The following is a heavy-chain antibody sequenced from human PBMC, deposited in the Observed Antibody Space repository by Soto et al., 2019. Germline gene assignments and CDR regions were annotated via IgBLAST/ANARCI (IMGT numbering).Heavy chain of an antibody. CDR3: ARDATWYYYDSSGYYSPESAFDI. Sequence: EVQLVESGGGLVQPGGSLRLSCAASGFTFSSYWMHWVRQAPGKGLVWVSRINSDGSSTSYADSVMGRFTISRDNAKNTLYLQMNSLRAEDTAVYYCARDATWYYYDSSGYYSPESAFDIWGQGTMVTVSS. V-gene: IGHV3-74*01. CDR1: GFTFSSYW. CDR2: INSDGSST. J-gene: IGHJ3*02. D-gene: IGHD3-22*01.